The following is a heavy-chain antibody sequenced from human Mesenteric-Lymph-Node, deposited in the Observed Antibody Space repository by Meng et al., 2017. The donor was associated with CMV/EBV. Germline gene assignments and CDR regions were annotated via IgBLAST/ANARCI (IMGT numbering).Heavy chain of an antibody. CDR3: VGNMVRGAPYYFDY. CDR1: GYTFTSYD. CDR2: MNPNSGNT. Sequence: SGYTFTSYDITWVRHATGQGLEWMGWMNPNSGNTGYAQKFQGRVTMTRNTSISTAYMELSSLRSEDTAVYYCVGNMVRGAPYYFDYWGQGTLVPVSS. V-gene: IGHV1-8*01. D-gene: IGHD3-10*01. J-gene: IGHJ4*02.